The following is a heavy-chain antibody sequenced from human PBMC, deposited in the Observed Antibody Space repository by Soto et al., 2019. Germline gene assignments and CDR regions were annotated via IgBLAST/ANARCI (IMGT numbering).Heavy chain of an antibody. CDR2: FDPEDGET. CDR3: ATAGLDGSYYDY. D-gene: IGHD1-26*01. V-gene: IGHV1-24*01. J-gene: IGHJ4*02. Sequence: ASVKVSCKVSGYTLTELSMHWVRQAPGKGLEWMGGFDPEDGETIYAQKFQGRVTMTEDTSTDTAYMELSSLRSEDTAVYYCATAGLDGSYYDYWGQGTLFTVSS. CDR1: GYTLTELS.